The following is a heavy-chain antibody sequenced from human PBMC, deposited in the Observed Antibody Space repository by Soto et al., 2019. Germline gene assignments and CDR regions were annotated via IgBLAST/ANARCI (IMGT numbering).Heavy chain of an antibody. Sequence: GESLKISCKGSGYSFTSYWISWVRQMPGKGLEWMGRIDPSDSYTNYSPYFQGHVTISADKSISTAYLQWISLKASDTALYSCAAFCYCSSTSCPGEDYYYYGMDVWAQGTRVTVSS. J-gene: IGHJ6*02. CDR2: IDPSDSYT. D-gene: IGHD2-2*01. V-gene: IGHV5-10-1*01. CDR1: GYSFTSYW. CDR3: AAFCYCSSTSCPGEDYYYYGMDV.